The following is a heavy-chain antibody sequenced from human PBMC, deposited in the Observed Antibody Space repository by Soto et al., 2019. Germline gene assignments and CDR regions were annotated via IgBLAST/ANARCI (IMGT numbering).Heavy chain of an antibody. V-gene: IGHV4-4*02. CDR2: IYHSGST. CDR1: GGSINSANW. Sequence: PSETLSLTCAVSGGSINSANWWSWVRQPPGKGLEWIGEIYHSGSTNYNPSLKSRVLISVDKSKNQFSLRLTSVTAADTALYYCAKRVVGTTASKFASLGQGTLVTASS. D-gene: IGHD3-22*01. CDR3: AKRVVGTTASKFAS. J-gene: IGHJ4*02.